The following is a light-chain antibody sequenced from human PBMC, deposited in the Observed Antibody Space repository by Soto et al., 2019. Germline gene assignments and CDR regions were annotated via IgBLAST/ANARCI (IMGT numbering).Light chain of an antibody. CDR1: QSLVHSNGETF. Sequence: DVVMTQSPLSLSVTLGQPASISCRSSQSLVHSNGETFLNWFQQRPGQSPRRLIYQVSIRHSGVPDRFSGSGSGTDFTLKISRVEAEDVGVYYCMQYIDWPHTFGQGTKGDIK. J-gene: IGKJ2*01. V-gene: IGKV2-30*02. CDR3: MQYIDWPHT. CDR2: QVS.